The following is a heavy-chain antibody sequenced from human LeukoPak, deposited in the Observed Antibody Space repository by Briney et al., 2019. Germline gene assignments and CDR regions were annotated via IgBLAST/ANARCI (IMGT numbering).Heavy chain of an antibody. CDR3: AKDNRRHYTSGPNPDSLH. CDR1: GFTFSSYW. CDR2: INSDGSST. V-gene: IGHV3-74*01. J-gene: IGHJ4*02. D-gene: IGHD6-19*01. Sequence: GGSLRLSWAASGFTFSSYWMHWVRQAPGKGLLWVSRINSDGSSTSYADSVKGRFTISRDNAKNTLYLQMNSLRAEDTAFYYCAKDNRRHYTSGPNPDSLHWGQGALVTVSS.